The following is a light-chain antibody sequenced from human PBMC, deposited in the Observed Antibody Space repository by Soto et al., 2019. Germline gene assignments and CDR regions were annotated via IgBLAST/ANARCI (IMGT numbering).Light chain of an antibody. CDR3: QQNNSTPLT. CDR1: QSISTY. CDR2: AAS. V-gene: IGKV1-39*01. Sequence: DIQMTQSPSSLSASAGDRVTITCRASQSISTYLNWYQQKPGKAPKLLIYAASSLQSGVPSRFSGSGSGTDFTLTISSLQPEDFATYYCQQNNSTPLTFGGGTKVEIK. J-gene: IGKJ4*01.